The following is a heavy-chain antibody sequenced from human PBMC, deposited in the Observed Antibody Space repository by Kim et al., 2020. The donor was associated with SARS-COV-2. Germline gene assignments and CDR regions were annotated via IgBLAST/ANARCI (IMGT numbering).Heavy chain of an antibody. V-gene: IGHV3-30*04. J-gene: IGHJ4*02. D-gene: IGHD3-10*01. CDR1: GFTFSSYA. CDR2: ISYDGSNK. CDR3: ARDRAMVRGVPDY. Sequence: GGSLRLSCAASGFTFSSYAMHWVRQAPGKGLEWVAVISYDGSNKYYADSVKGRFTISRDNSKNTLYLQMNSLRAEDTAVYYCARDRAMVRGVPDYWGQGTLVTVSS.